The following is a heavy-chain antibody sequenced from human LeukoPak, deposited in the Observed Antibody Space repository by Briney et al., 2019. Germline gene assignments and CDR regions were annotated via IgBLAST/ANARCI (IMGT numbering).Heavy chain of an antibody. CDR1: GGSISSYY. CDR2: INHSGST. CDR3: ARAVSGRFDY. J-gene: IGHJ4*02. D-gene: IGHD6-19*01. Sequence: PSETLSLTCTVSGGSISSYYWSWIRQPPGKGLEWIGEINHSGSTNYNPSLKSRVTISVDTSKNQFSLRLSSVTAADTAIYYCARAVSGRFDYWGQGTLVTVSS. V-gene: IGHV4-59*08.